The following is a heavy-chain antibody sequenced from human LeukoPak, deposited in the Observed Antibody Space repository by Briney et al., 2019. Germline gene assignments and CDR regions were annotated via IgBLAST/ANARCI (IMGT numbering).Heavy chain of an antibody. V-gene: IGHV3-23*01. CDR3: SKGGYDSWFDP. D-gene: IGHD3-3*01. J-gene: IGHJ5*02. Sequence: GGSLRPSCAASGFSFSSYYMTWVRQAPGQGLEWVSNIRRNGGDRYYADSVKGRFTISRDNSKNTAYLEMNSLRVEDTAVYYCSKGGYDSWFDPWGQGTLVTVSS. CDR1: GFSFSSYY. CDR2: IRRNGGDR.